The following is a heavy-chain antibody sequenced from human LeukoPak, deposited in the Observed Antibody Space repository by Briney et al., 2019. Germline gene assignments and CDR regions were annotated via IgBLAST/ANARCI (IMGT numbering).Heavy chain of an antibody. CDR2: IYYSGST. CDR3: ASRIVGAAPYLDY. J-gene: IGHJ4*02. CDR1: GGSISSYY. V-gene: IGHV4-59*08. D-gene: IGHD1-26*01. Sequence: PSETLSLTCTVSGGSISSYYWSWIRQPPGKGLEWIGYIYYSGSTNYNPSLKSRVTISIDMSKSQFSLKLRSVTAADTAVYYCASRIVGAAPYLDYWGQGTLFTVSS.